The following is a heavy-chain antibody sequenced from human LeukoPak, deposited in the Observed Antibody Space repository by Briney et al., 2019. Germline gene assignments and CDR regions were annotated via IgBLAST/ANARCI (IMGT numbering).Heavy chain of an antibody. Sequence: GGSLRLSCAASGFSFSNYWMHWVRQAPGKGLVWVSRINSDGSGTTYADSVKGRFTISRDNAKNTLYLQMNSLRAEDTAVYYCARDPYSGTYGDTYYYYMDVWGKGTTVTISS. V-gene: IGHV3-74*01. CDR1: GFSFSNYW. J-gene: IGHJ6*03. CDR3: ARDPYSGTYGDTYYYYMDV. D-gene: IGHD1-26*01. CDR2: INSDGSGT.